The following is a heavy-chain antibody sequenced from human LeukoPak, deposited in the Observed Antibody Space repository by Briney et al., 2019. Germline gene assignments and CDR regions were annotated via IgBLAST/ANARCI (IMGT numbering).Heavy chain of an antibody. Sequence: SETLSLTCTVSGGSISSYYWSWIRQPPGKGLEWIGYIYYSGSTNYNPSLKSRVTISVDTSTNQFSLKLSSVTATDTAVYYCARELVAASHFFDYWGQGTLVTVSS. CDR3: ARELVAASHFFDY. D-gene: IGHD2-15*01. CDR2: IYYSGST. CDR1: GGSISSYY. V-gene: IGHV4-59*12. J-gene: IGHJ4*02.